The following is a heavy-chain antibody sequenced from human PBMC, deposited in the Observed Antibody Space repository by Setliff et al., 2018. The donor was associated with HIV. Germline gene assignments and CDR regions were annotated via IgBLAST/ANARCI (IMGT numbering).Heavy chain of an antibody. J-gene: IGHJ6*03. CDR3: ERVSSTSCYGGPCRRTPRDYYYYYYLDV. Sequence: ASVKVSCKASGYTFTSYYMHWVRQAPGQGLEWMGIINPSGGSTSYAQKFQGRVTMTRDTSTSTVYMELGSLRREDTAVYYCERVSSTSCYGGPCRRTPRDYYYYYYLDVWGKGTTVTVSS. CDR2: INPSGGST. CDR1: GYTFTSYY. D-gene: IGHD2-2*01. V-gene: IGHV1-46*01.